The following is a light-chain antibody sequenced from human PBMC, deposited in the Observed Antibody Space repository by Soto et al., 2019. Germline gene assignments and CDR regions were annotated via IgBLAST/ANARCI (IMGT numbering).Light chain of an antibody. CDR3: QQYDHLRPLT. CDR1: QGIGNA. CDR2: DAS. V-gene: IGKV1-33*01. J-gene: IGKJ4*01. Sequence: QMPQSPSSLSASVGDRVTLSCRASQGIGNALGWYQQKPGKAPKLLIYDASNLETGVPSRFSGSGSGTHFTFTISSLQPEDIATYYCQQYDHLRPLTFGGGTKVDIK.